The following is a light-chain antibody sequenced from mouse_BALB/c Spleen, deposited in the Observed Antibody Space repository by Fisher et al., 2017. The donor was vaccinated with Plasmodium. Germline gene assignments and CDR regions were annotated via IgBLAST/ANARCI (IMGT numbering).Light chain of an antibody. J-gene: IGKJ1*01. V-gene: IGKV1-135*01. CDR3: FQGSHVPPT. Sequence: VLTQSPLTLSVTVGQPASISCKSSQSLLDSDGKTYLSWFLQRPGQSPKRLIYLVSKLDSGVPDRFTGSGSGTDFTLKISRVEAEDLGVYYCFQGSHVPPTFGGGTKLEIK. CDR2: LVS. CDR1: QSLLDSDGKTY.